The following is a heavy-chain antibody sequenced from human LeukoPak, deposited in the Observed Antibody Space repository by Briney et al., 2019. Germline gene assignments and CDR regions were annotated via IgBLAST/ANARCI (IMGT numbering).Heavy chain of an antibody. V-gene: IGHV3-74*01. D-gene: IGHD2-2*01. CDR3: IRGKWDIVVVSAGSNWFDT. CDR1: GSTFSSHW. J-gene: IGHJ5*02. Sequence: GGSLRLSCAVSGSTFSSHWMHWVRQSPGKGLVWVSRISTDGGTTNYADSVKGRFTISRDNAKNTLYLQMNSLRVEDTAVYYCIRGKWDIVVVSAGSNWFDTWGQGTLVTVSS. CDR2: ISTDGGTT.